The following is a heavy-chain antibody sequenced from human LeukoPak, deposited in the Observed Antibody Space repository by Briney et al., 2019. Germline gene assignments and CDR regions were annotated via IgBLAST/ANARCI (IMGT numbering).Heavy chain of an antibody. CDR2: ISSSGSTI. J-gene: IGHJ4*02. Sequence: GGSLRLSCAASGFTFSSYEMNWVRQAPGKGLEWVSYISSSGSTIYYADSVKGRFTISRDNAKNSLYLQMNSLRAEDTAVCYCVMETTVDYWGQGTLVTVSS. D-gene: IGHD4-11*01. CDR1: GFTFSSYE. CDR3: VMETTVDY. V-gene: IGHV3-48*03.